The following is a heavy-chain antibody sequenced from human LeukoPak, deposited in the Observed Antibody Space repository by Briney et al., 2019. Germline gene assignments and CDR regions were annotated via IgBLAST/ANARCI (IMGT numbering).Heavy chain of an antibody. CDR1: GASISSYY. Sequence: PSETLSLTCTVSGASISSYYWSWIRQPPGKRLEWIGYIYYSGSANYNPSLKSRVTISVDTSKNQFSLKLSSVTAADTAVYYCARGYDYVYWFDPWGQGTLVTVSS. J-gene: IGHJ5*02. CDR2: IYYSGSA. CDR3: ARGYDYVYWFDP. V-gene: IGHV4-59*12. D-gene: IGHD3-16*01.